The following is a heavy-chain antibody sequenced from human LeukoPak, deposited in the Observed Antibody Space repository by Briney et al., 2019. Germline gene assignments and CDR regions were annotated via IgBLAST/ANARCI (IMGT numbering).Heavy chain of an antibody. CDR3: ARVGSTPAKFDH. V-gene: IGHV4-34*01. CDR2: INFYGYT. J-gene: IGHJ4*02. D-gene: IGHD2-2*01. Sequence: PSETLSLTCAVSGVSFGRYSWTWIRQSPGKGLECIGEINFYGYTKYNPSLKSRVTMSVDTSKNQFSLKLASVTAADTAIYFCARVGSTPAKFDHWGQGTLVTVSS. CDR1: GVSFGRYS.